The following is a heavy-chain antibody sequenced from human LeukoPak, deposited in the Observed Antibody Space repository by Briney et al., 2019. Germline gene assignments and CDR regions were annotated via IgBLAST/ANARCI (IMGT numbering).Heavy chain of an antibody. V-gene: IGHV4-59*01. CDR2: IYYSGST. D-gene: IGHD1-1*01. CDR3: ASQYNWNEGGVDY. J-gene: IGHJ4*02. Sequence: PSETLSLTCTVSGGSISSYCWSWIRQPPGKGLEWIGYIYYSGSTNYNPSLKSRVTISVDTSKNQLSLKLSSVTAADTAVYYCASQYNWNEGGVDYWGQGTLVTVSS. CDR1: GGSISSYC.